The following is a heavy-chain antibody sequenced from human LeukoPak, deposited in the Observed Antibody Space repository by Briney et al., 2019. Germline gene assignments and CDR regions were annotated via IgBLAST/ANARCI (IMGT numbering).Heavy chain of an antibody. V-gene: IGHV4-59*10. Sequence: PSETLSLTCAVYGGSFSSYYWSWIRQPAGKGLEWIGRIYTSGSTNYNPSLKSRVTMSVDTSKNQFSLKLSSVTAADTAVYYCARAPGRFDYYGSGSYYNTQIYYFDYWGQGTLVTVSS. CDR1: GGSFSSYY. CDR3: ARAPGRFDYYGSGSYYNTQIYYFDY. CDR2: IYTSGST. D-gene: IGHD3-10*01. J-gene: IGHJ4*02.